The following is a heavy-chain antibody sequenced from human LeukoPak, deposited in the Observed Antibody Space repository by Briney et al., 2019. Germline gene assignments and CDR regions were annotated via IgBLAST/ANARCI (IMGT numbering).Heavy chain of an antibody. CDR2: INSDGSTT. V-gene: IGHV3-74*01. CDR3: VSRYCTITNCYKASGTGSFDI. J-gene: IGHJ3*02. CDR1: GLTFSSYW. Sequence: PGGSLRLSCAASGLTFSSYWMHWVRQAPGKGLVWVSRINSDGSTTNYADSVKGRFTISRDSAKNTMYLQMNSLRAEDTAVYYCVSRYCTITNCYKASGTGSFDIWGQGTMVSVSS. D-gene: IGHD2-2*02.